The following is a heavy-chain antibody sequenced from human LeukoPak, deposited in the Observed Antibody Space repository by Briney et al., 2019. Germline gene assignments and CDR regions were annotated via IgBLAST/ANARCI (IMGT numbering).Heavy chain of an antibody. D-gene: IGHD3-10*01. V-gene: IGHV3-74*01. Sequence: GGSLRLSCAPSGFTFSTYWMIWVRQAPGKGLEYVSHMNAYGSTTDYADSVKGRFTISRDNAKNTLYLQMDSLRAEDTAVYYCGRDNHGSVDYWGQGSLVTVSS. CDR2: MNAYGSTT. J-gene: IGHJ4*02. CDR3: GRDNHGSVDY. CDR1: GFTFSTYW.